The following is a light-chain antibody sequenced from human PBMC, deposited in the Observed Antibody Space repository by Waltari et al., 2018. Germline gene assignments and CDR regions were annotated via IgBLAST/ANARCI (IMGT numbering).Light chain of an antibody. CDR3: SSYAGSNFVV. CDR2: EVS. V-gene: IGLV2-8*01. Sequence: ALTQPPYASGSPGQSVTISCIGTSSDVGGYNYVSWYQQHPGKAPKLMIYEVSKRPSGVPDRFSGSKSGNTASLAVSGLQPEDEADYYCSSYAGSNFVVFGGGTKLTVL. J-gene: IGLJ2*01. CDR1: SSDVGGYNY.